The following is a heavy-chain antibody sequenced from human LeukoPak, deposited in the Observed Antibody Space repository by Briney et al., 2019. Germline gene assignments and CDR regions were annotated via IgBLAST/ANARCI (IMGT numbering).Heavy chain of an antibody. CDR2: IIPIFGTA. V-gene: IGHV1-69*13. D-gene: IGHD3-3*01. CDR3: ARDLSGTNYDFWGGATGGGAFDI. Sequence: GASVKVSCKASGGTFSSYAISWVRQAPGQGLEWMGGIIPIFGTANYAQKFQGRVTITADESTSTAYMELSSLRSEDTAVYYCARDLSGTNYDFWGGATGGGAFDIWGQGTMVTVSS. J-gene: IGHJ3*02. CDR1: GGTFSSYA.